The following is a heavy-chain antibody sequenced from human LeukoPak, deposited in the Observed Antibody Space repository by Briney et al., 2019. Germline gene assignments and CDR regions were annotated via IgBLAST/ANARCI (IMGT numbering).Heavy chain of an antibody. D-gene: IGHD1-26*01. Sequence: GASVRVSCKASGYTFTGYHMHWVRQARGQGLEWMGSINPNSGATDYAQNFQGRVTMTRDTSITTAYMDLSRLRSDDTALYYCARAGGWEPNGPYPFDIWGQGTMVTVSS. J-gene: IGHJ3*02. CDR1: GYTFTGYH. CDR3: ARAGGWEPNGPYPFDI. V-gene: IGHV1-2*02. CDR2: INPNSGAT.